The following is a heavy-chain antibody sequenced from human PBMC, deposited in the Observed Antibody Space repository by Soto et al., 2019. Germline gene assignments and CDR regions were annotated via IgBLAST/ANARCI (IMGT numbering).Heavy chain of an antibody. CDR1: GGSISSYY. V-gene: IGHV4-59*01. D-gene: IGHD3-10*01. J-gene: IGHJ5*02. Sequence: QVQLQESGPGLVKPSETLSLTCTVSGGSISSYYWSWIRQPPGKGLEWIGYIYFSGSTNYNPSLRGRXPXSXXTSTNQFSLKLSSVTAADTAVYYCARGKDLNGSGRHLWFDPGGQGTLVTVSS. CDR3: ARGKDLNGSGRHLWFDP. CDR2: IYFSGST.